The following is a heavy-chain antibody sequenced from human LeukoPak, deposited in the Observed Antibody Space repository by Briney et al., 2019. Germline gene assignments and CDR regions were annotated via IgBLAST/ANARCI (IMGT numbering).Heavy chain of an antibody. CDR3: ARAGQGEYYFDY. J-gene: IGHJ4*02. Sequence: GGSLRLSCAASEFTFTSYELNWVRQAPGKGLEWVSYISSSGNTISYADSVKGRFTISRDNSKNTLYLQMNSLRAEDTAVYYCARAGQGEYYFDYWGQGTLVTVSS. D-gene: IGHD3-16*01. V-gene: IGHV3-48*03. CDR2: ISSSGNTI. CDR1: EFTFTSYE.